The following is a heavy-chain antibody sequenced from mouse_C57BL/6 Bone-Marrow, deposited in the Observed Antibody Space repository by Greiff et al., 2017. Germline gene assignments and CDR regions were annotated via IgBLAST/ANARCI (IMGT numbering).Heavy chain of an antibody. Sequence: VQLQQSGPVLVKPGASVKMSCKASGYTFTDYYMTWVKQSHGKSLEWIGVINPYNGGTSYNQKFKGKATLTVDKSSSTAYMELNSLTSEDSAVYYCARGGEYYYGSSHDDWGQGTTLTVSS. CDR2: INPYNGGT. V-gene: IGHV1-19*01. D-gene: IGHD1-1*01. CDR3: ARGGEYYYGSSHDD. J-gene: IGHJ2*01. CDR1: GYTFTDYY.